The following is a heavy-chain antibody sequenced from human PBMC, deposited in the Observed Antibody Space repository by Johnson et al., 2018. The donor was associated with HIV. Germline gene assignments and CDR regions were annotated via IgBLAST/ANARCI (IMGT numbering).Heavy chain of an antibody. Sequence: QVLLVESGGGVVQPGRSLRLSCAASGFTFSSYGMHWVRQAPGKGLEWVAVIWYDGSNKYYADSVKGRFTISRDNSKNTLYLQMNSLRTEDTAMYYCAKGQSSGYPKDAFDIWGRGTIVTISS. D-gene: IGHD3-22*01. CDR2: IWYDGSNK. CDR3: AKGQSSGYPKDAFDI. V-gene: IGHV3-33*06. J-gene: IGHJ3*02. CDR1: GFTFSSYG.